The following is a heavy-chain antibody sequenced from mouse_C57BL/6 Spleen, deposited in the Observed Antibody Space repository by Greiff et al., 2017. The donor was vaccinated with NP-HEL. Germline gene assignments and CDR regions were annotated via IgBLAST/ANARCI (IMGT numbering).Heavy chain of an antibody. D-gene: IGHD1-1*01. Sequence: QVTLKVCGPGILQSSQTLSLTCSFSGFSLSTSGMGVSWIRQPSGKGLEWLAHIYWDDDTRYNPSLKSRLTISKDTSRNQVFRKITSVDTAETATYYCARAGAYYYGSSYYFDYWGQGTTLTVSS. J-gene: IGHJ2*01. CDR3: ARAGAYYYGSSYYFDY. CDR2: IYWDDDT. CDR1: GFSLSTSGMG. V-gene: IGHV8-12*01.